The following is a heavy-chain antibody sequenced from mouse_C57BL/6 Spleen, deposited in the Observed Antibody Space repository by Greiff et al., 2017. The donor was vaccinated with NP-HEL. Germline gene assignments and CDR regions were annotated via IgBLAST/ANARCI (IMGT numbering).Heavy chain of an antibody. CDR3: AIKTTGDY. D-gene: IGHD1-3*01. Sequence: QVQLQQPGAELVMPGASVKLSCKASGYTFTSYWMHWVKQRPGQGLEWIGEIDPSDSYTNYNQKFKGKSTLTVDKSSSTAYMQLSSLTSEDSAVYYCAIKTTGDYWGQGTTLTVSS. V-gene: IGHV1-69*01. J-gene: IGHJ2*01. CDR1: GYTFTSYW. CDR2: IDPSDSYT.